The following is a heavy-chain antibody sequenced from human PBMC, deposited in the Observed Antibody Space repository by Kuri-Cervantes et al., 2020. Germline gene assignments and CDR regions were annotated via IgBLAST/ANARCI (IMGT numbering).Heavy chain of an antibody. V-gene: IGHV3-30-3*01. D-gene: IGHD6-19*01. CDR1: GFTFSSYA. Sequence: GESLKISCAASGFTFSSYAMHWVRQAPGKGLEWVAVISYDGSNKYYADSVKGRFTISRDNSKNTLYLQMNSLRAEDTAVYYCARAPSIAVAGIVYYYYGMDVWGQGTTVTVSS. CDR3: ARAPSIAVAGIVYYYYGMDV. CDR2: ISYDGSNK. J-gene: IGHJ6*02.